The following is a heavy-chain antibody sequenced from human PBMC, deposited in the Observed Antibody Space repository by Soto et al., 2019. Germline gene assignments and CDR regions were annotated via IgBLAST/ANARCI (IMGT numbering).Heavy chain of an antibody. Sequence: HPGGSLRLSCAASGFSFSSYGMHWVRQAPGKGLEWVAVISYDGSNKYYADSVKGRFTISRDNSENTLYLQMNSLRAEDTAVYYCATSTVTTIGSYYGMDVWGQGTTVTVSS. CDR3: ATSTVTTIGSYYGMDV. CDR2: ISYDGSNK. CDR1: GFSFSSYG. J-gene: IGHJ6*02. D-gene: IGHD4-17*01. V-gene: IGHV3-30*03.